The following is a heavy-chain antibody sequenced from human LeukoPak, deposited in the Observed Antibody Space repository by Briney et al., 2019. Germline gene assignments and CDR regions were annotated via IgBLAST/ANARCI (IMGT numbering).Heavy chain of an antibody. V-gene: IGHV3-7*01. J-gene: IGHJ4*02. D-gene: IGHD1-26*01. CDR1: GFTFGDYA. CDR2: IKPDGSEQ. CDR3: ARGTGIYYIY. Sequence: GGSLRLSCVASGFTFGDYAMNWVRQAPGKGLEWVANIKPDGSEQSYVGSVKGRFTISRDNAEKSLYLHMNTLRAADTAVYYCARGTGIYYIYWGQGTQVTVSS.